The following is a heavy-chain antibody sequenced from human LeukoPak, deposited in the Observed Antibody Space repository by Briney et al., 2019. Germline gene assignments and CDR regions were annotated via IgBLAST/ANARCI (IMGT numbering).Heavy chain of an antibody. J-gene: IGHJ4*02. V-gene: IGHV3-74*01. CDR3: AKVRSGYYYDY. D-gene: IGHD3-22*01. Sequence: GGSLRLSCAASGFTFSSYWMHWVRQAPGKGLVWVTRINRDGSSTSYADSVRGRFTISGDTSKNKLYLQMNSLRAEDTAVYYCAKVRSGYYYDYWGQGTLVTVSS. CDR2: INRDGSST. CDR1: GFTFSSYW.